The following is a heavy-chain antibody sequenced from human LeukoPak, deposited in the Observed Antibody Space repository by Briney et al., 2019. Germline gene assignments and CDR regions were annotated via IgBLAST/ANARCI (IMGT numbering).Heavy chain of an antibody. Sequence: GRSLRLSCAASGFTFSSYGIHWVRQAQGKGLEWVAVISYDGSNKYYADSVKGRFTISRDNSKNTLYLQMNSLRTEDTAVYHCAKETAAKYSSGWTGGGPSLQYWGEGTLVTVSS. D-gene: IGHD6-19*01. CDR3: AKETAAKYSSGWTGGGPSLQY. CDR1: GFTFSSYG. CDR2: ISYDGSNK. J-gene: IGHJ4*02. V-gene: IGHV3-30*18.